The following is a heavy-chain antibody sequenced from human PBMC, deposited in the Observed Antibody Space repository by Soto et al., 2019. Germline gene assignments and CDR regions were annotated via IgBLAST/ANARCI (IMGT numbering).Heavy chain of an antibody. J-gene: IGHJ4*02. CDR2: IYYSGST. CDR3: ARRRLLWFGELLNFDY. Sequence: PSETKCLTCTVAGGSSSGSGDYWGWIRQPPGKGLEWIGSIYYSGSTYYNPSLKSRVTISVDTSKNQFSLKLSSVTAADTAVYYCARRRLLWFGELLNFDYWGQGTLVTVSS. CDR1: GGSSSGSGDY. V-gene: IGHV4-39*01. D-gene: IGHD3-10*01.